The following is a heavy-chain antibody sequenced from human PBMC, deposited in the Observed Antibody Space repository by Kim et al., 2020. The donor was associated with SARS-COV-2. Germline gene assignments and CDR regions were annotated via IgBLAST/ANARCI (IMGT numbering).Heavy chain of an antibody. J-gene: IGHJ4*02. CDR2: IWYDGSKK. V-gene: IGHV3-30*02. D-gene: IGHD3-10*01. CDR1: GLTFSDYG. Sequence: GGSLRLSCAASGLTFSDYGMHWVRQAPGKGLEWVAVIWYDGSKKYYADSVKGRFTISRDNSGNTLFLQMNDLTIEDTAVYYCAKTLSSSSCDWGQGTLVTVSS. CDR3: AKTLSSSSCD.